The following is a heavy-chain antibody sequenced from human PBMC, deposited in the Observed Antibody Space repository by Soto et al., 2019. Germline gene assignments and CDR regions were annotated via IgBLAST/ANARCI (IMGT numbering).Heavy chain of an antibody. CDR3: AREDSGYDFYY. CDR1: GYTFTSYG. D-gene: IGHD5-12*01. V-gene: IGHV1-18*01. Sequence: ASVKVSCKASGYTFTSYGISWVRQAPGQGLEWMGWISAYNGNANYAQKLQGRVTITTDTSTSTAYMELSSLRSDDTAVYYCAREDSGYDFYYWGQGTLVTVSS. CDR2: ISAYNGNA. J-gene: IGHJ4*02.